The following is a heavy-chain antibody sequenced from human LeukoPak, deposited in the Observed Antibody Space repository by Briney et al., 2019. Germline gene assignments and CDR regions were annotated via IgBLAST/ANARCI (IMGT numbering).Heavy chain of an antibody. J-gene: IGHJ4*02. CDR1: GFTFSNAY. V-gene: IGHV3-21*01. D-gene: IGHD3-9*01. Sequence: VNLGGSLRLPCAASGFTFSNAYMNWVRQAPGKGLEWVSSISSSSGYIYYADSVKGRFTISRDNAKNSLYLQMNSLRAEDTAVYYCARDHGIYDILTAPMEGHFDYWGQGTLVTVSS. CDR2: ISSSSGYI. CDR3: ARDHGIYDILTAPMEGHFDY.